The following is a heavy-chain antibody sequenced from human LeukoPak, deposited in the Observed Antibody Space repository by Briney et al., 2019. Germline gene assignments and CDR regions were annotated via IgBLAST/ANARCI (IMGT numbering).Heavy chain of an antibody. CDR2: IYYSGST. CDR1: GGSISSGGYY. J-gene: IGHJ4*02. CDR3: AREWGSGYYFDY. Sequence: PSETLSLTCTVSGGSISSGGYYWSWIRQHPGKGLEWIGYIYYSGSTYYNPSLKSRVTISVDTSKNQFSLKLSSVTDAGTAVYYCAREWGSGYYFDYWGQGTLVTVSS. D-gene: IGHD3-22*01. V-gene: IGHV4-31*03.